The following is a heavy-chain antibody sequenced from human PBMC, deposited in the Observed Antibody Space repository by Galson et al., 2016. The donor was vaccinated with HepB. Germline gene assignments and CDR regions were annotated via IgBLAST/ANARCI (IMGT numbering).Heavy chain of an antibody. CDR3: ARNHGMVTKYYFDY. Sequence: SLRLSCAASGFIFSSYGMHWVRQAPGKGLEWVAVIWYDGSNKYYADSVKGRLTTSRDNSKNTLYLQMNNLRVEDTAVYYCARNHGMVTKYYFDYWGQGALVTVSS. V-gene: IGHV3-33*01. J-gene: IGHJ4*02. CDR2: IWYDGSNK. CDR1: GFIFSSYG. D-gene: IGHD3-3*01.